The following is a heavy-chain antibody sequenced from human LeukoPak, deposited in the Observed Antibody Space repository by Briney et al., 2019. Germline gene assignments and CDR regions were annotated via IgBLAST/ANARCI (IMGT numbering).Heavy chain of an antibody. CDR2: ISGSGGST. D-gene: IGHD3-3*01. J-gene: IGHJ4*02. CDR3: AECAPQDYDFWSGYYPLDY. Sequence: GGSLRLSCAASGFTFSSYAMSWVRQAPGKGLEWVSAISGSGGSTYYADSVKGRFTISRDNSKNTLYLQMNSLRAEDTAVYYCAECAPQDYDFWSGYYPLDYWGQGTLVTVSS. V-gene: IGHV3-23*01. CDR1: GFTFSSYA.